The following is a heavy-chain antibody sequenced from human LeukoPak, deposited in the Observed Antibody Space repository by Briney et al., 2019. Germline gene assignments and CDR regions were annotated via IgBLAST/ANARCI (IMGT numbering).Heavy chain of an antibody. D-gene: IGHD6-13*01. CDR3: ARAAAGFDY. CDR2: ISYDGGNK. V-gene: IGHV3-30*03. J-gene: IGHJ4*02. Sequence: GGSLRLSCAASAFTFNTYGMNWVRQAPGKGLEWVAVISYDGGNKYYADSVKGRFTISRDNSKNSLYLQMNSLRAEDTAVYYCARAAAGFDYWGQGTLVTVSS. CDR1: AFTFNTYG.